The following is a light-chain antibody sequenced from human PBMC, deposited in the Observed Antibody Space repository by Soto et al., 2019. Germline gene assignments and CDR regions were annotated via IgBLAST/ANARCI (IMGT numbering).Light chain of an antibody. CDR3: QQYNNWRGT. V-gene: IGKV3-15*01. CDR2: GAS. Sequence: EIVMTQSPATLSVSPGERATLSCRASQSVSSNLAWYQQKPGQAPRLLIYGASTRATGIPARFSGSGSGTEFTLTISSLQSEDFAVYYWQQYNNWRGTFGPGTKVDIK. CDR1: QSVSSN. J-gene: IGKJ3*01.